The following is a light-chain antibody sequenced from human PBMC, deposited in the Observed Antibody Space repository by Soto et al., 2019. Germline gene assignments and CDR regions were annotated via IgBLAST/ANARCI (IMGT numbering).Light chain of an antibody. Sequence: EIVLTQSPGTLSLSPGERATLSCRASQSVSSSYLAWYQQKPGQAPRLLIYGASSRATGIPDRFSGSGSGTDFTLTISRLEPDDFAVYYWQQYDSSPWTFGLGTKVEIK. CDR1: QSVSSSY. V-gene: IGKV3-20*01. CDR3: QQYDSSPWT. J-gene: IGKJ1*01. CDR2: GAS.